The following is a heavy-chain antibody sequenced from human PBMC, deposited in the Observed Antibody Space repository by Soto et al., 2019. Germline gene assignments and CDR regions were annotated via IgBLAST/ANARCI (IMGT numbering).Heavy chain of an antibody. CDR3: ARDIGGSSSS. Sequence: PGGSLRLSCAASGFTFSSYAMHWVRQAPGKGLEWVAVISYDGSNKYYADSVKGRFTISRDNSKNTLYLQMNSLRAEDTAVYYCARDIGGSSSSWGQGTLVTVSS. J-gene: IGHJ5*02. CDR2: ISYDGSNK. V-gene: IGHV3-30-3*01. CDR1: GFTFSSYA. D-gene: IGHD6-6*01.